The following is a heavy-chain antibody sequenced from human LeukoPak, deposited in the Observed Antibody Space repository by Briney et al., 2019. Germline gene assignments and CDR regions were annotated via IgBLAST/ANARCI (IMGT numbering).Heavy chain of an antibody. V-gene: IGHV4-4*09. CDR3: ARRSVVVVPDTGPRVYYYYMDV. D-gene: IGHD2-2*01. CDR2: IYTSGST. CDR1: GGSIGSYY. J-gene: IGHJ6*03. Sequence: PSETLSLTCTVSGGSIGSYYWSWIRQPPGKGLEWIGYIYTSGSTNYNPSLKSRVTISVDTSKNQFSLKLSSVTAADTAVYYCARRSVVVVPDTGPRVYYYYMDVWGKGTTVTVSS.